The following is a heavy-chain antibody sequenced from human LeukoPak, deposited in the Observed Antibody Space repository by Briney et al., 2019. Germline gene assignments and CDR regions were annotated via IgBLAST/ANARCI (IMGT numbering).Heavy chain of an antibody. CDR2: IYYSGST. V-gene: IGHV4-59*12. Sequence: SETLSLTCTVSGGSISSYYWSWIRQPPGKGLEWIGYIYYSGSTNYNPSLKSRVTISVDTSKNQFSLKLTSVTAADTAVYYCARFLYGDYAFDYWGQGTLVTVSS. D-gene: IGHD4-17*01. J-gene: IGHJ4*02. CDR1: GGSISSYY. CDR3: ARFLYGDYAFDY.